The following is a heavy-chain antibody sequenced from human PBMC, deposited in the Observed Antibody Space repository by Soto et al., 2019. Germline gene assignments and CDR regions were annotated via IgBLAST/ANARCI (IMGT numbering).Heavy chain of an antibody. Sequence: GGSLRLSCAASGLTFSTYGINWVRQAPGKGLEWVSVISASGDISYYADSVKGRFTISRDNSKNTLYLQMNSLRVEDTAVYYCAKGGLNWFDPWGQGTLVTVSS. J-gene: IGHJ5*02. CDR3: AKGGLNWFDP. CDR1: GLTFSTYG. V-gene: IGHV3-23*01. CDR2: ISASGDIS.